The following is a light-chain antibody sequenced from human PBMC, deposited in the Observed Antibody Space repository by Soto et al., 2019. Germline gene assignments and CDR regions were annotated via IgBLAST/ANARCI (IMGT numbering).Light chain of an antibody. CDR2: GAS. CDR1: QSVASN. Sequence: EIVMTQSPASLSVSPGDGATLSCRASQSVASNVAWYQQKPGQGPRLLIHGASTRAAGVPARFSGSGSATDFTLTISSLQSEDFAVYYCQQYHNWPPQYTFGQGTKLQS. V-gene: IGKV3-15*01. CDR3: QQYHNWPPQYT. J-gene: IGKJ2*01.